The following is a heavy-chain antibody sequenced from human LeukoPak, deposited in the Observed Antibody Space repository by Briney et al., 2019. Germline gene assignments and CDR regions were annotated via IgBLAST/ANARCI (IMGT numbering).Heavy chain of an antibody. CDR3: AKEAVVVPAAILYYFDY. J-gene: IGHJ4*02. V-gene: IGHV3-23*01. CDR2: ISGSGGST. D-gene: IGHD2-2*01. Sequence: PGGSLRLSCAASGFTFSSYAMSWVRQAPGKGLEWVSAISGSGGSTYYADSVKGRFTISRDNSKSTLYLQMNSLRSEDTAVYYCAKEAVVVPAAILYYFDYWGQGTLVTVSS. CDR1: GFTFSSYA.